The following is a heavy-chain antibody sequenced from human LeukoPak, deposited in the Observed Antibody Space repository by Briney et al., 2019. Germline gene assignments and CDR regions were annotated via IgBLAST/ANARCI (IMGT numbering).Heavy chain of an antibody. D-gene: IGHD3-10*02. V-gene: IGHV3-23*01. Sequence: GGSLRLSCAASGFVFYTYAINWVRQAPGKGLEWVSLISGSGVSADYSDSVRGRFSISRDNSKNTVYLQMNSLGGNDTAVYWCAKDLFGDWTALHVWGRGTVVTVSS. CDR1: GFVFYTYA. CDR2: ISGSGVSA. CDR3: AKDLFGDWTALHV. J-gene: IGHJ3*01.